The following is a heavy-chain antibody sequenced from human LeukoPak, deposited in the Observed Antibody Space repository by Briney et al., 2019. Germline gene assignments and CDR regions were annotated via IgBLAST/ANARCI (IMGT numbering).Heavy chain of an antibody. V-gene: IGHV3-21*01. D-gene: IGHD6-13*01. CDR2: ISSSSSYI. CDR3: ARAQSLYSSSWYLDY. CDR1: GFTFSSYS. Sequence: PGGSLRLSCAACGFTFSSYSMNWVRQAPGKGLEWVSSISSSSSYIYYADSVKGRFTISRDNAKNSLYLQMNSLRAEDTAVYYCARAQSLYSSSWYLDYWGQGTLVTVSS. J-gene: IGHJ4*02.